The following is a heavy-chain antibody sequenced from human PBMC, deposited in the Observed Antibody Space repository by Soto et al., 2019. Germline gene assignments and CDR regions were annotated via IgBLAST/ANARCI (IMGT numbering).Heavy chain of an antibody. D-gene: IGHD5-12*01. V-gene: IGHV3-23*01. CDR3: ARARDGYNDDAFDF. Sequence: GGSLRLSCAASGFTFSSYAMSWVRQAPGKGLEWVSAISGGGGSTYYADSVKGRFTISRDNSKNTLYLQMNSLRAKDTAVYYWARARDGYNDDAFDFWGQGTMVTVSS. CDR1: GFTFSSYA. J-gene: IGHJ3*01. CDR2: ISGGGGST.